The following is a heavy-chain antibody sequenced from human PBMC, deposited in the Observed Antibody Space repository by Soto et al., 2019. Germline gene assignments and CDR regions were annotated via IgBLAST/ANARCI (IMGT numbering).Heavy chain of an antibody. CDR2: IYYSGTT. J-gene: IGHJ1*01. CDR1: GGSISSGDYY. V-gene: IGHV4-31*03. D-gene: IGHD4-17*01. CDR3: ARTSGDYGLSKYFQH. Sequence: QVQRQESGPGLVEPSQTLSLICTVSGGSISSGDYYWSWIRQLPGKGLEWIGYIYYSGTTFHNPSLKSRVSISVDTSKNLFSLKLSSMTAADTAVYYCARTSGDYGLSKYFQHWGQGTLVTVSS.